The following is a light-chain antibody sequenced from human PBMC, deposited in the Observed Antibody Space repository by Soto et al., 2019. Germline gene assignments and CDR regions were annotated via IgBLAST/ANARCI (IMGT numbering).Light chain of an antibody. Sequence: QSVLTHPASVSGSPGQSSTISFTGTSSDVGGYNYVYWYQQHPGKAPRLMIYEVSNRPSGVSHRFSGSKSGNTASLTISGLQAEDEADYYCSSYTSSSPLVFGGGTKVTVL. CDR3: SSYTSSSPLV. CDR1: SSDVGGYNY. CDR2: EVS. J-gene: IGLJ2*01. V-gene: IGLV2-14*01.